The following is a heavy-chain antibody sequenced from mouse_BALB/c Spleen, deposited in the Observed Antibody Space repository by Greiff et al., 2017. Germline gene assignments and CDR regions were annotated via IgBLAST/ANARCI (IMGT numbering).Heavy chain of an antibody. CDR2: INPYNDGT. J-gene: IGHJ1*01. CDR3: ARSKYGNTGYFDV. Sequence: EVKLQESGPELVKPGASVKMSCKASGYTFTSYVMHWVKQKPGQGLEWIGYINPYNDGTKYNEKFKGKATLTSDKSSSTAYMELSSLTSEDSAVYYCARSKYGNTGYFDVWGAGTTVTVSS. CDR1: GYTFTSYV. V-gene: IGHV1-14*01. D-gene: IGHD2-10*02.